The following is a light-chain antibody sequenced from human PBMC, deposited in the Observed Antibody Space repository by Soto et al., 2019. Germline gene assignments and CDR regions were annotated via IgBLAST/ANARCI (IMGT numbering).Light chain of an antibody. J-gene: IGKJ1*01. CDR2: GAS. CDR1: QSVSRN. CDR3: QQRSNWPRT. Sequence: ETVMTQSPGTLSVSPGDEATLFCRASQSVSRNLAWYQQKPGQAPRLLIYGASTRATGIPARFSGSGSGTEFTLTISSLEPEDFAVYYCQQRSNWPRTFGQGTKVDIK. V-gene: IGKV3-15*01.